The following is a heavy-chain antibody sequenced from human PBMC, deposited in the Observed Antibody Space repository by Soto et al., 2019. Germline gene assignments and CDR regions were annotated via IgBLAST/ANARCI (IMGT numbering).Heavy chain of an antibody. CDR3: AKDRMTVVTVYYYYYGMDV. Sequence: GGSLRLSCAASGFTFSSYAMSWVRQAPGKGLEWVSGISGSGDSTYYADSVKGRFTISRDNSKNTLYLQMNSLRAEDTAVYYCAKDRMTVVTVYYYYYGMDVWGQGTTVTVSS. CDR2: ISGSGDST. CDR1: GFTFSSYA. J-gene: IGHJ6*02. D-gene: IGHD2-15*01. V-gene: IGHV3-23*01.